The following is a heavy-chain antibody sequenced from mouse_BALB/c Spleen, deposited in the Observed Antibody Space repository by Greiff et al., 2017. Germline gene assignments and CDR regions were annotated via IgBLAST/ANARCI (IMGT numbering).Heavy chain of an antibody. CDR3: ARYRYDVLYAMDY. D-gene: IGHD2-14*01. V-gene: IGHV1S29*02. CDR1: GYTFTDYN. CDR2: IYPYNGGT. Sequence: VQLQQSGPELVKPGASVKISCKASGYTFTDYNMHWVKQSHGKSLEWIGYIYPYNGGTGYNQKFKSKATLTVDNSSSTAYMELRSLTSEDSAVYYCARYRYDVLYAMDYWGQGTSVTVSS. J-gene: IGHJ4*01.